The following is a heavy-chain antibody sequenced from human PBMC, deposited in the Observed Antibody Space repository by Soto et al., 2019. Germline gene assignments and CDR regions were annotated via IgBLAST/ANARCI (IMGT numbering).Heavy chain of an antibody. J-gene: IGHJ3*01. CDR2: ISYAGNDN. V-gene: IGHV3-30-3*01. CDR1: GFTLSAYV. Sequence: SRRFSCTASGFTLSAYVMHWVPKAPGKGLEWVARISYAGNDNYYADSVKGRFTISRDNSKKTLYLQMTCLRADDTAVYYCARDRQQWLEPAGGALPFWGQGTMVTVSS. D-gene: IGHD6-19*01. CDR3: ARDRQQWLEPAGGALPF.